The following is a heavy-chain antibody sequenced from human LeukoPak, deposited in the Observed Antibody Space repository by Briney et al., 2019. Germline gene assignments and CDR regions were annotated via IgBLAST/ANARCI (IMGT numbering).Heavy chain of an antibody. CDR2: IASNGGNT. CDR3: AKDRDTEQPLSLSYFDY. J-gene: IGHJ4*02. Sequence: GGSLRLSCAASGFTFSAYSMTWVRQAPGKGLEWVSLIASNGGNTYYADSVKGRFTISRDNSKNTLYLQVSSLRAEDTAVYYCAKDRDTEQPLSLSYFDYWGQGTLVTVSS. D-gene: IGHD2/OR15-2a*01. CDR1: GFTFSAYS. V-gene: IGHV3-23*01.